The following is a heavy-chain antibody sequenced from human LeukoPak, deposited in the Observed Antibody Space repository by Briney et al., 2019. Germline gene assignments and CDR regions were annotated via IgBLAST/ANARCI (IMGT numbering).Heavy chain of an antibody. CDR3: ARADAAMVYY. J-gene: IGHJ4*02. CDR1: GYTFTSYD. D-gene: IGHD5-18*01. CDR2: MNPNSGNT. Sequence: ASVKVSCKASGYTFTSYDINWVGQATGQGREGMGWMNPNSGNTGYAQKFQRRVTMTRNTSISTAYMELSSLRSEDTAVYYCARADAAMVYYWGQGTLVTVSS. V-gene: IGHV1-8*01.